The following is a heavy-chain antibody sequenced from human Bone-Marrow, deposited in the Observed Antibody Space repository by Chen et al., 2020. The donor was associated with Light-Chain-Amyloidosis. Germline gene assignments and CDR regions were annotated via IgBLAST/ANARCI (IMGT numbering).Heavy chain of an antibody. J-gene: IGHJ4*02. CDR1: GITFSGTW. CDR3: ATDRGAGAADY. Sequence: EVQLVESGGGLVQPGGSLRLSCVASGITFSGTWMSWVCQAPGKGLEWVSNINQDGSVRNHVDSVKGRFTISRDNAKNSLYLQMDVLGADDTAVYFCATDRGAGAADYWGQGTLVTVSS. V-gene: IGHV3-7*01. D-gene: IGHD1-26*01. CDR2: INQDGSVR.